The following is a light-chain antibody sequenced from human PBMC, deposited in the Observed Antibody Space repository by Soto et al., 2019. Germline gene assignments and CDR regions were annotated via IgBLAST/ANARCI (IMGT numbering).Light chain of an antibody. Sequence: QSALTQPASVSGSPVQSITISCTGTSSDVGGYNYVSWYQQHPGKAPKLMIYDVSNRPSGVSNRFSGSKSGNTASLTISGLQAEDEADYYCSSYTSSSTFYVFGTGTKVTVL. CDR1: SSDVGGYNY. CDR3: SSYTSSSTFYV. J-gene: IGLJ1*01. V-gene: IGLV2-14*01. CDR2: DVS.